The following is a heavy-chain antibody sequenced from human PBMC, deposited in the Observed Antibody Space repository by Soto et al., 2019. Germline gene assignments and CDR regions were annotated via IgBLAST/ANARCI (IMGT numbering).Heavy chain of an antibody. CDR3: ARDPAAYHIAAAGFDY. J-gene: IGHJ4*02. Sequence: SQTLSLTCVISGDSVSSNSAAWNWIRQSPSRGLEWLGRTYYRSKWYNDYAVSVKSRITINPDASKNQFSLQLNSVTPEDTAVYYCARDPAAYHIAAAGFDYWGQGTLVTVS. CDR2: TYYRSKWYN. V-gene: IGHV6-1*01. D-gene: IGHD6-13*01. CDR1: GDSVSSNSAA.